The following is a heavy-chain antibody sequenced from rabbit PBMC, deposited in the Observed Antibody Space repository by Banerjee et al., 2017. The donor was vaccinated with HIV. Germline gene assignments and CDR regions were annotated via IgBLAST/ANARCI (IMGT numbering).Heavy chain of an antibody. Sequence: QSLEESGGDLVKPGASLTLTCTASGFSFSSNYWICWVRQAPGKGLEWIAYIYPDYGSTDYASWVNGRFTISLDNAQNTVFLQMTSLTAADTATYFCARVSGYYFNLWGPGTLVTVS. CDR2: IYPDYGST. CDR1: GFSFSSNYW. J-gene: IGHJ4*01. V-gene: IGHV1S40*01. CDR3: ARVSGYYFNL. D-gene: IGHD7-1*01.